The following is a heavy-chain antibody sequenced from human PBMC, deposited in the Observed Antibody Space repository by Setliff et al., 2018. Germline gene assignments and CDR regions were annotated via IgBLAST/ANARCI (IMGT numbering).Heavy chain of an antibody. Sequence: SETLSLTCTVSGCSISSHYWSWIRQPPGKGLEWIGYIYYSGSTNYNPSLKSRVTISVDTSKNQFSLKLSSVTAADTAVYYCAKKAPYYYYGIDVWGQGTTVGVSS. CDR2: IYYSGST. J-gene: IGHJ6*02. CDR3: AKKAPYYYYGIDV. V-gene: IGHV4-59*11. CDR1: GCSISSHY.